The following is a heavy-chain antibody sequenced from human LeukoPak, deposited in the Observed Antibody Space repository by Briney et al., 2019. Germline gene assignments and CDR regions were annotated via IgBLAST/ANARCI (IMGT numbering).Heavy chain of an antibody. CDR3: AREGLGELTLDC. CDR1: GYTFTSYD. J-gene: IGHJ4*02. D-gene: IGHD3-16*01. V-gene: IGHV1-8*01. Sequence: ASVKVSCKASGYTFTSYDINWVRQATGQGLEWMGWMNPNSGNTGYAQKLQGRVTMTTDTSTSTAYMELRSLRSDDTAVYYCAREGLGELTLDCWGQGTLVTVSS. CDR2: MNPNSGNT.